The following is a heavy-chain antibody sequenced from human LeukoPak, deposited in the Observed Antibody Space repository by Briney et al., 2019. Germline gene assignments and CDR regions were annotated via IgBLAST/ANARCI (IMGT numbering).Heavy chain of an antibody. CDR1: GGSFSGYY. V-gene: IGHV3-21*01. D-gene: IGHD3-22*01. CDR2: ISSSSSYI. J-gene: IGHJ4*02. CDR3: ARTYYYDSSGYYLAYYFDY. Sequence: ETLSLTCAVYGGSFSGYYWSWIRQAPGKGLEWVSSISSSSSYIYYADSVKGRFTISRDNAKNSLYLQMNSLRAEDTAVYYCARTYYYDSSGYYLAYYFDYWGQGTLVTVSS.